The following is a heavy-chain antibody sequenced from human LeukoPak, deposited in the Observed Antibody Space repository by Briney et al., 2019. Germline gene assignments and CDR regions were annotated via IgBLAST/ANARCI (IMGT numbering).Heavy chain of an antibody. J-gene: IGHJ5*02. CDR2: IYHSGST. CDR1: GGSISSGGYY. D-gene: IGHD6-6*01. V-gene: IGHV4-30-2*01. CDR3: ARSLYSSSSGVWFDP. Sequence: SETLSLTCTVSGGSISSGGYYWSWMRQPPGKGLEWIGYIYHSGSTYYNPSLKSRVTISVDRSKNQFSLKLSSVTAADTAVYYCARSLYSSSSGVWFDPWGQGTLVTVSS.